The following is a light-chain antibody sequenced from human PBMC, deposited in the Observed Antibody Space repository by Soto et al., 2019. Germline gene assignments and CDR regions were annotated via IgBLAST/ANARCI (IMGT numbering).Light chain of an antibody. CDR2: GAS. CDR3: QQYNNWPPAIT. Sequence: EIVMTQSPATLSVSPGERVTLSCRASQSVRRNLAWYQQKPGQAPRLLIYGASTRATGIPARFSGSGSGTEFTLTISSLQSEDFAVYYCQQYNNWPPAITFCQGTRLEIK. V-gene: IGKV3-15*01. J-gene: IGKJ5*01. CDR1: QSVRRN.